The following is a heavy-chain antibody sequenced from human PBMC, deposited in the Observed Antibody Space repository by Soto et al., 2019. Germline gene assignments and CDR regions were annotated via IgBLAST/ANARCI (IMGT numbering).Heavy chain of an antibody. CDR3: ARDLGVGSHDPLDY. CDR1: GFTFSSYS. V-gene: IGHV3-48*01. Sequence: GGSLRLSCAASGFTFSSYSMNWVRQAPGKGLEWVSYISSSSSTIYYADSVKGRFTISRDNAKNSLYLQMNSLRAEDTAVYYCARDLGVGSHDPLDYRGQGTLVPGSS. J-gene: IGHJ4*02. D-gene: IGHD3-3*01. CDR2: ISSSSSTI.